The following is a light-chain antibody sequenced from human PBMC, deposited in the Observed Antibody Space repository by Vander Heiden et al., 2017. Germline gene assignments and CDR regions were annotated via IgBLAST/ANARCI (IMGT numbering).Light chain of an antibody. Sequence: DILLTQSPSTLAASVGDRVTITCRASQSVNIWLAWYLQKPGKAPKVLINKASSLESGVPSRCRGSGSGTEFTRNISSLQPDDCASYDCQQYKRYPYTLVQGNMLEIK. CDR3: QQYKRYPYT. J-gene: IGKJ2*01. CDR2: KAS. V-gene: IGKV1-5*03. CDR1: QSVNIW.